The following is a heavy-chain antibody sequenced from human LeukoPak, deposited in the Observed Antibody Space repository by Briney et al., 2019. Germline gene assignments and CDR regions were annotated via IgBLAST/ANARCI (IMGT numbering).Heavy chain of an antibody. V-gene: IGHV4-34*01. CDR1: GGSFSGYN. D-gene: IGHD3-10*01. CDR2: INHSGST. CDR3: ARGNPLGFGERGSGMDV. J-gene: IGHJ6*01. Sequence: SETLSLTCAVYGGSFSGYNWSWIRQPPGKGLEWIGEINHSGSTNYNPALKSRVTISVDTSKNKFSLKLSSATAADTAVYYCARGNPLGFGERGSGMDVWRQGTTVTVSS.